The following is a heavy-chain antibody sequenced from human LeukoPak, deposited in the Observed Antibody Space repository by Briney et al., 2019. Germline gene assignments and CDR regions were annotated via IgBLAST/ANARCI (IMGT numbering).Heavy chain of an antibody. Sequence: ASVKVSCKASGGTFSSYAISWVRQAPGQGLDWMGRIIPIFGIANYAQKFQGRVTITADKSTSTAYMELSSLRSEDTAVYYCATPRIYCGGDCYPDAFDIWGQGTMVTVSS. CDR3: ATPRIYCGGDCYPDAFDI. CDR1: GGTFSSYA. CDR2: IIPIFGIA. V-gene: IGHV1-69*04. J-gene: IGHJ3*02. D-gene: IGHD2-21*02.